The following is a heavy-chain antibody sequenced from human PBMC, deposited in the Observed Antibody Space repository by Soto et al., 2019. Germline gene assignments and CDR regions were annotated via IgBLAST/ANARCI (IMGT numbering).Heavy chain of an antibody. CDR2: IDHSGST. Sequence: SETLSLTCAVSGVSLSNPNWWAWVRQAPGKGLEWIGEIDHSGSTNYNPSLNSRVTISLDRSKNQFSLKLSSVAAADTAVYYCARGIFYVLDIWGQGTMVTVSS. V-gene: IGHV4-4*02. J-gene: IGHJ3*02. D-gene: IGHD3-10*02. CDR3: ARGIFYVLDI. CDR1: GVSLSNPNW.